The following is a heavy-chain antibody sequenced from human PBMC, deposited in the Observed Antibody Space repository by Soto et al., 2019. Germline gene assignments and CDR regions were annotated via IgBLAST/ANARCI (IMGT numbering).Heavy chain of an antibody. V-gene: IGHV3-33*01. CDR1: GFTFSSYG. CDR3: ARDFVSSGWPDYYYYGMDV. Sequence: GGSLRLSCAASGFTFSSYGMHWVRQAPGKGLEWVAVIWYDGSNKYYADSVKGRFTISRDNSKNTLYLQMNSLRAEDTAVYYCARDFVSSGWPDYYYYGMDVWGQGTTVTVSS. J-gene: IGHJ6*02. D-gene: IGHD6-19*01. CDR2: IWYDGSNK.